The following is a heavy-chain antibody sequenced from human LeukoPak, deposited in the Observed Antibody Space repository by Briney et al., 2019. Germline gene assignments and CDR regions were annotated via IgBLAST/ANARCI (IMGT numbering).Heavy chain of an antibody. V-gene: IGHV1-2*02. J-gene: IGHJ5*02. D-gene: IGHD5-18*01. Sequence: ASVKVSCKASGYTFTGYYMHWVRQAPGQGLEWMGWINPNSGGTNYAQKFQGRVTMTRDTSISTAYMELSRLRSNDTPVYYCARAGTSPDTAMFPWGQGTLVTVSS. CDR2: INPNSGGT. CDR3: ARAGTSPDTAMFP. CDR1: GYTFTGYY.